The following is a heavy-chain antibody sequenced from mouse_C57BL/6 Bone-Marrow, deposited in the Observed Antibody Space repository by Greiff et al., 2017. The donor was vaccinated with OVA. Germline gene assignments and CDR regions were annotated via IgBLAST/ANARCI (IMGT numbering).Heavy chain of an antibody. Sequence: VQLQQSVAELVRPGASVKLSCTASGFNIKNTYMHWVKQRPEQGLEWIGRIDPANGNTKYAPKFQGKATITADTSSNTAYLQLSSLTSEDTAIYYCALIYYYDSSYLYYAMDYWGQGTSVTVSS. CDR2: IDPANGNT. CDR1: GFNIKNTY. CDR3: ALIYYYDSSYLYYAMDY. V-gene: IGHV14-3*01. D-gene: IGHD1-1*01. J-gene: IGHJ4*01.